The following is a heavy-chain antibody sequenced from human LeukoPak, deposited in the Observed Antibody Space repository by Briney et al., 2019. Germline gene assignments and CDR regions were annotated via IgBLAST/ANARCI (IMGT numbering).Heavy chain of an antibody. Sequence: SETLSLTCTVSGGSITSYYWSCIRQPAGKGLEWIGRIYATGSTDYNPSLENRVMMSVDTSKNQFSLKLSSMTAADTAVYYCAREGSMTARPFVSIDYWGQGTLVTVSS. D-gene: IGHD6-6*01. CDR1: GGSITSYY. J-gene: IGHJ4*02. V-gene: IGHV4-4*07. CDR3: AREGSMTARPFVSIDY. CDR2: IYATGST.